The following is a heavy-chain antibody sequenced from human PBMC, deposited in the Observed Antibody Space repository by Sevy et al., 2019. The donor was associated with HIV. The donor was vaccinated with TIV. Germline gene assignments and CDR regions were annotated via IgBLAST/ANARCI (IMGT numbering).Heavy chain of an antibody. CDR3: ARGYSGYPIDY. J-gene: IGHJ4*02. Sequence: SETLSLTCTVSGGSISGYYWTWIRQPPGKGLEWNGYIYYDGSTNYNPSLKSRVTMSLGTSRNQFSLKLGSVTAADTAVYYCARGYSGYPIDYWGQGTLVTVSS. CDR1: GGSISGYY. CDR2: IYYDGST. D-gene: IGHD5-12*01. V-gene: IGHV4-59*01.